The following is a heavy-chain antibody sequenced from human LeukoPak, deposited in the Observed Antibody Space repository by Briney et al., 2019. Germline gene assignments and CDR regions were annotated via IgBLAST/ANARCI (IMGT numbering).Heavy chain of an antibody. Sequence: SETLSLTCAVYGGSFSGYYWSWIRQPPGKGLEWIGSIYYSGSTYYNPSLKSRVTISVDTSKNQFSLKLSSVTAADTAVYYCARGGTGGIAVAGNGYFQHWGQGTLVTVSS. J-gene: IGHJ1*01. CDR1: GGSFSGYY. V-gene: IGHV4-34*01. D-gene: IGHD6-19*01. CDR2: IYYSGST. CDR3: ARGGTGGIAVAGNGYFQH.